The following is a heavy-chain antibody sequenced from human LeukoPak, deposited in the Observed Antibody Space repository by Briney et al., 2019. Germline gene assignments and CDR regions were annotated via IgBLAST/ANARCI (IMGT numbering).Heavy chain of an antibody. J-gene: IGHJ4*02. V-gene: IGHV3-23*01. CDR3: AKAGGSNSWYYFDF. CDR2: ISGSAGST. D-gene: IGHD6-13*01. CDR1: GFTFSSYA. Sequence: PGGSLRLSCAASGFTFSSYAMSWVRQAPGKGLEWVPAISGSAGSTYYADSVKGRFTISRDNSKNTLYLQMNSLRAEDTALYYCAKAGGSNSWYYFDFWGQGTLVTVSS.